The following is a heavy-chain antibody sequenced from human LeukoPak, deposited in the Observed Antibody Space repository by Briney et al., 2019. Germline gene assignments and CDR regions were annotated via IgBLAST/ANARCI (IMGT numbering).Heavy chain of an antibody. CDR2: IYHSGSA. CDR3: ARRLYCSSTSCYLAAYNWFDP. J-gene: IGHJ5*02. V-gene: IGHV4-38-2*02. CDR1: GYSIDNGYY. D-gene: IGHD2-2*01. Sequence: SETLSLTCSASGYSIDNGYYWAWIRQPPGKGLEWIGSIYHSGSAYYNPSLKSRVTISVDTSKNQFSLKLSSVTAADTAVYYCARRLYCSSTSCYLAAYNWFDPWGQGTLVTVSS.